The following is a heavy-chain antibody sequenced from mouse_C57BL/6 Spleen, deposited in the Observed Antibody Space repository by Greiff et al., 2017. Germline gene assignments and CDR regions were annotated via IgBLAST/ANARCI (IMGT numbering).Heavy chain of an antibody. J-gene: IGHJ3*01. Sequence: EVQLQQSGPELVKPGASVKISCKASGYTFTDYYMNWVKQSHGKSLEWIGDINPNNGGTSYNQKFKGKATLTVDKSSSTAYMELRSLTSEDSAVYYCALLGRGTWFAYWGQGTLVTVSA. D-gene: IGHD4-1*01. CDR3: ALLGRGTWFAY. V-gene: IGHV1-26*01. CDR1: GYTFTDYY. CDR2: INPNNGGT.